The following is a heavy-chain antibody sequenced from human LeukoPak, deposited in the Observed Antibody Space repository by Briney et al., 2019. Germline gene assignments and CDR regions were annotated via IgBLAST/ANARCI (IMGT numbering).Heavy chain of an antibody. Sequence: PSETLSLTCAVYGGSFSGYYWSWIRQPPGKGLEWIGEINHSGSTNYNPSLKSRVTISVDTSKNQFSLKLSSVTAADTAVYYCARGVADTTMAFDYWGQGTLVTVSS. CDR1: GGSFSGYY. CDR3: ARGVADTTMAFDY. J-gene: IGHJ4*02. D-gene: IGHD5-18*01. CDR2: INHSGST. V-gene: IGHV4-34*01.